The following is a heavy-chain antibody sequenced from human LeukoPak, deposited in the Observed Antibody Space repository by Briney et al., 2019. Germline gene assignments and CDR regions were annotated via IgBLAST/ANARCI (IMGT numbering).Heavy chain of an antibody. J-gene: IGHJ3*02. V-gene: IGHV1-69*01. CDR1: GGTLSSYA. CDR3: ARGNCSGGSCFGFDI. CDR2: IIPIFGTA. Sequence: SVKVSCKASGGTLSSYAISWVRQAPGQGLEWMGGIIPIFGTANYAQKFQGRVTITADESTSTAYMELSSLRSEDTAVYYCARGNCSGGSCFGFDIWGQGTMVTVSS. D-gene: IGHD2-15*01.